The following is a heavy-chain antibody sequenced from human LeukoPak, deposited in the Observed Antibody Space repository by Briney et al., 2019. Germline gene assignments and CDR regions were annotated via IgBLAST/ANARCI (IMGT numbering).Heavy chain of an antibody. CDR2: ISGSGGST. D-gene: IGHD3-10*01. Sequence: GGSLRLSCAASGFTFSSYAMSWVRQAPGKGLEWVSAISGSGGSTYYADSVKGRFTISRDNSKNTLYLQMNSLRAEDTAVYYCAKRYYYGSGSYLSHMDVWGQGTTVTVSS. CDR1: GFTFSSYA. J-gene: IGHJ6*02. V-gene: IGHV3-23*01. CDR3: AKRYYYGSGSYLSHMDV.